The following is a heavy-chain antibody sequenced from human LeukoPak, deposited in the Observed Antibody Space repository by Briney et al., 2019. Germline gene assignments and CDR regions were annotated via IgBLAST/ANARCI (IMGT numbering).Heavy chain of an antibody. D-gene: IGHD7-27*01. CDR1: GGTFSSYA. V-gene: IGHV1-69*05. Sequence: SVKVSCKASGGTFSSYAISWVRQAPGQGLEWMGRIVPIFGTANYAQKFQGRVTITTDESTSTAYMELSSLRSEDTAVYYCARDPGTGDAFDIWGQGTMVTVSS. CDR2: IVPIFGTA. J-gene: IGHJ3*02. CDR3: ARDPGTGDAFDI.